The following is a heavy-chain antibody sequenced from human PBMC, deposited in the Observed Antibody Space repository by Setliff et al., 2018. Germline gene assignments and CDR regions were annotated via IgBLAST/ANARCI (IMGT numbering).Heavy chain of an antibody. CDR3: VRQDILTGYYAFDY. CDR2: VFTATDDT. Sequence: PGASVKVSCKASGYTFNNYFLHWVRQAPGQGLEWMGRVFTATDDTQFRTEFQGRVSVTRDTSMRTTYMELSGLRSDDTAVYYCVRQDILTGYYAFDYWGQGTLVTVSS. J-gene: IGHJ4*02. CDR1: GYTFNNYF. V-gene: IGHV1-2*06. D-gene: IGHD3-9*01.